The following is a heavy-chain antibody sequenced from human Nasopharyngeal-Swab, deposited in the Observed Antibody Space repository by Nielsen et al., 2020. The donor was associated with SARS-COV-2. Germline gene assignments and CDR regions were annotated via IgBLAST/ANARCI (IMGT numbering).Heavy chain of an antibody. Sequence: WVRQAPGQGLEWMGGIIPIFGTANYAQKFQGSVTITADESTSTAYMELSSLRSEDTAVYYCAREGVVAVAGSDYYGMDVWGQGTTVTVSS. V-gene: IGHV1-69*01. CDR2: IIPIFGTA. J-gene: IGHJ6*02. D-gene: IGHD2-15*01. CDR3: AREGVVAVAGSDYYGMDV.